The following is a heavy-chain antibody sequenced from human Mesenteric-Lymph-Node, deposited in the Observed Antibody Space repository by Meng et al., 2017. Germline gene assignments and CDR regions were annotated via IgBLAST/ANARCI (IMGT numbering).Heavy chain of an antibody. J-gene: IGHJ5*02. V-gene: IGHV1-18*01. CDR1: GYTFTSYG. CDR2: ISAYNGNT. CDR3: ATSLGYCSGGSCYPGSWFDP. Sequence: ASVKVSCKASGYTFTSYGISWVRQAPGQGLEWMGWISAYNGNTNYAQKLQGRVTMTTDTSTSTAYMELRSLRSDDTAVYYCATSLGYCSGGSCYPGSWFDPWGQGTLVTVSS. D-gene: IGHD2-15*01.